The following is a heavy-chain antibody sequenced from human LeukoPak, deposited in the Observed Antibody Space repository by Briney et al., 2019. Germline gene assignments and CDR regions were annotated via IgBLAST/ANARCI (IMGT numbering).Heavy chain of an antibody. V-gene: IGHV3-30-3*01. J-gene: IGHJ3*02. D-gene: IGHD3-22*01. Sequence: GGSLRLSCAASGFTFSSYAMHWVRQAPGKGLEWVAVISYDGSNKYYADSVKGRFTISRDNSKNTLYLQMNSLRAEDTAVYYCARSRGFTMIVVVIPPDAFDIWGQGTMVTVSS. CDR3: ARSRGFTMIVVVIPPDAFDI. CDR2: ISYDGSNK. CDR1: GFTFSSYA.